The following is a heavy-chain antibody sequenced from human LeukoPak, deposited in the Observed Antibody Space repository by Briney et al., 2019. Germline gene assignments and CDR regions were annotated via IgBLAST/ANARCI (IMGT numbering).Heavy chain of an antibody. CDR2: IGTIGDT. Sequence: GGSLRLSCAASGFTFSSYDMHWVRQVPGKGLEWVSSIGTIGDTFYPGSVKGRFTISRENAKNSLYLQMNSLRAGDTAVYYCARATVIGSVPVPGYMDVWGKGTTVTVSS. J-gene: IGHJ6*03. CDR3: ARATVIGSVPVPGYMDV. V-gene: IGHV3-13*01. CDR1: GFTFSSYD. D-gene: IGHD2-21*01.